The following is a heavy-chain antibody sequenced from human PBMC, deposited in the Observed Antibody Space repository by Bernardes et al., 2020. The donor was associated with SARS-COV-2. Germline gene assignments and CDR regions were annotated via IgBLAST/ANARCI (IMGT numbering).Heavy chain of an antibody. CDR3: AKESGGGPTFYNWFDP. Sequence: VWSLIRSCAASGFTFSSYGMHWVRQAPGKGLEWVAVISYDGSNKYYADSVKGRFTISRDNSKNTLYLQMNSLRAEDTAVYYCAKESGGGPTFYNWFDPWGQGTLVTVSS. J-gene: IGHJ5*02. CDR2: ISYDGSNK. CDR1: GFTFSSYG. D-gene: IGHD4-4*01. V-gene: IGHV3-30*18.